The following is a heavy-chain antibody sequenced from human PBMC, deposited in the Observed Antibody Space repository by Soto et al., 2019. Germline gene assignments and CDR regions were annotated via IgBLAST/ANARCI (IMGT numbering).Heavy chain of an antibody. J-gene: IGHJ5*02. CDR3: ARLICASSICYFPAWFDP. Sequence: QVQLQESGPGLVKPSQTLSLTCTVSGDSINSDGYFWSWIRQHPGKGLEWIGSIYHFGPTYYNPSLSSRLNMSMDTSKNQFSLNLNSVTAADTAVYYCARLICASSICYFPAWFDPWGRGTLVTVSS. CDR2: IYHFGPT. CDR1: GDSINSDGYF. D-gene: IGHD2-21*01. V-gene: IGHV4-31*03.